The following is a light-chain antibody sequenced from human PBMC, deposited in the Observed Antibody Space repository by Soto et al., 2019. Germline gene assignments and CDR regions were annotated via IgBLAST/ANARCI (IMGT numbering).Light chain of an antibody. J-gene: IGLJ1*01. CDR3: SSYAGINILYI. CDR1: SRDVGGYDC. CDR2: EVS. V-gene: IGLV2-8*01. Sequence: LTQPPSASGSPGQSVTISFTGTSRDVGGYDCVSCYQQHPGKAPKLMMYEVSKRPSGVPDRFSGSKSGNTASLTVSGLQPEDEADYYCSSYAGINILYIFGSGTKVTVL.